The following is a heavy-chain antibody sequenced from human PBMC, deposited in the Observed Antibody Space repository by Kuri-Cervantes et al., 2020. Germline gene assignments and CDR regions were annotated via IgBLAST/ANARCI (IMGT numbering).Heavy chain of an antibody. CDR2: IYYSGST. CDR3: ARVLGNWFDP. V-gene: IGHV4-59*01. J-gene: IGHJ5*02. D-gene: IGHD3-16*01. Sequence: GSLRLSCNVSGVSIDFYYWSWIRQPPGKGLEWIGYIYYSGSTNYNPSLKSRVTISVDTSKNQFSLKLSSVTAADTAVYYCARVLGNWFDPWGQGTLVTVSS. CDR1: GVSIDFYY.